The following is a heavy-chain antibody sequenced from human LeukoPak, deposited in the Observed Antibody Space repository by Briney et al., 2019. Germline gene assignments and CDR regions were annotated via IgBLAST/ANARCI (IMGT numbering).Heavy chain of an antibody. D-gene: IGHD2-21*02. CDR1: GYTFTGYY. Sequence: ASVKVSCKASGYTFTGYYMHWVRQAPGQGLEWMGWINPSSGGINYAQKFQGTVTMTRDMSISTVYMELSRLRSDDTAVYYCARAYCGGNCPPGGYWGQGTLVTVSS. J-gene: IGHJ4*02. CDR2: INPSSGGI. CDR3: ARAYCGGNCPPGGY. V-gene: IGHV1-2*02.